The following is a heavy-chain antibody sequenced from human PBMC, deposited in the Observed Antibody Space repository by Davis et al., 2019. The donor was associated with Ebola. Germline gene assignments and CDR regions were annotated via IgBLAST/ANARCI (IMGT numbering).Heavy chain of an antibody. CDR2: ISGGSSRI. D-gene: IGHD3-22*01. CDR1: GFTFSNYD. V-gene: IGHV3-48*02. Sequence: PGGSLRLSCAASGFTFSNYDMNWVRQAPGKGLEWVSNISGGSSRISYADSVKGRFTMSRDNAKNSLSLQMNSLRDEDTAVYYCATYFYDSSGYNHYYYYGMDVWGKGTTVTVSA. J-gene: IGHJ6*04. CDR3: ATYFYDSSGYNHYYYYGMDV.